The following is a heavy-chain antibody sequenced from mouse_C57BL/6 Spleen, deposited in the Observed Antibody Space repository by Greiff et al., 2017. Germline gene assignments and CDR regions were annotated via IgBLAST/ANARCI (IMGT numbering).Heavy chain of an antibody. CDR1: GYTFTSYW. V-gene: IGHV1-69*01. D-gene: IGHD2-4*01. J-gene: IGHJ2*01. CDR2: IDPSDSYT. CDR3: ARKGVYYDYDYYFDY. Sequence: VQLQQPGAELVLPGASVKLSCKASGYTFTSYWMHWVKQRPGQGLEWIGEIDPSDSYTNYNQKFKGKSTLTVDKSSSTAYMQLSSLTSEDSAVYYCARKGVYYDYDYYFDYWGQGTTLTVSS.